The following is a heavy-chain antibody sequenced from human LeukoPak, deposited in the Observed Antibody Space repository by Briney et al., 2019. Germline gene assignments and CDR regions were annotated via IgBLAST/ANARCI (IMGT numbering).Heavy chain of an antibody. CDR3: AAHFDYYDSSGYNDY. CDR2: IVVGSGNT. J-gene: IGHJ4*02. CDR1: GFTFTSSA. V-gene: IGHV1-58*02. Sequence: ASVKVSCKASGFTFTSSAMQWVRHARGQRLEWIGWIVVGSGNTNYAQKFQERVTITRDMSTSTAYMELSSLRSEDTAVYYCAAHFDYYDSSGYNDYWGQGTLVTVSS. D-gene: IGHD3-22*01.